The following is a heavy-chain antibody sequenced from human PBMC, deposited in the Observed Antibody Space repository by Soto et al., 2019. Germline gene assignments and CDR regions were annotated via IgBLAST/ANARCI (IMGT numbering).Heavy chain of an antibody. D-gene: IGHD2-21*01. Sequence: SSVKLSCKASGYTFTSYGISWVRQAPGQGLEWMGWISAYNGNTNYAQKLQGRVTMTTDTSTSTAYMELRSLRSDDTAVYYCARLPSSCIPPILEHWGLGHLGTGFS. V-gene: IGHV1-18*01. J-gene: IGHJ4*02. CDR3: ARLPSSCIPPILEH. CDR2: ISAYNGNT. CDR1: GYTFTSYG.